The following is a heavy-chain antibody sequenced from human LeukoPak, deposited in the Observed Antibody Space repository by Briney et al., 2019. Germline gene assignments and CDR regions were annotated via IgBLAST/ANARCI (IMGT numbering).Heavy chain of an antibody. J-gene: IGHJ4*02. D-gene: IGHD6-19*01. V-gene: IGHV3-21*01. CDR3: ARDHSSGWYGY. CDR2: ISSSSSYI. Sequence: GGSLRLSCAASGFTFSSYSMNWVRQAPGKGLEWFSSISSSSSYIYYADSVKGRFTISRDNAKNSLYLQMNSLRAEDTAVYYCARDHSSGWYGYWGQGTLVTVSS. CDR1: GFTFSSYS.